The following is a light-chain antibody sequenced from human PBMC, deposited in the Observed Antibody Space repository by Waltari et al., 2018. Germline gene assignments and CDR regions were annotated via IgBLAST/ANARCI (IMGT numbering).Light chain of an antibody. CDR2: DAS. CDR3: QQRSNWPSYT. CDR1: QRVSSY. J-gene: IGKJ2*01. V-gene: IGKV3-11*01. Sequence: IVLTQSPATLSLSPGERATLSCRASQRVSSYLAWYQQKPGQAPRLLIYDASNRATGIPARFSGSGSWTDFTLTISSLEPEDFAVYYCQQRSNWPSYTFGQGTKLEIK.